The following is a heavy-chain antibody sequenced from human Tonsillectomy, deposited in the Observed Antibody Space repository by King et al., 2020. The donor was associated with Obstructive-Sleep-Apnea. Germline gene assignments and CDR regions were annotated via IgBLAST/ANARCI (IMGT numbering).Heavy chain of an antibody. D-gene: IGHD6-13*01. J-gene: IGHJ4*02. CDR2: ISSSSSYI. Sequence: VQLVESGGGLVKPGGSLRLSCAASGFTFSSYSMNWVRQAPGKGLEWVSSISSSSSYIYYADSVRGRFTISRDNAKNSLYLQMNSLRAEDTAVYYCARDRYSSSHFDYWGQGTLVTVSS. CDR1: GFTFSSYS. CDR3: ARDRYSSSHFDY. V-gene: IGHV3-21*01.